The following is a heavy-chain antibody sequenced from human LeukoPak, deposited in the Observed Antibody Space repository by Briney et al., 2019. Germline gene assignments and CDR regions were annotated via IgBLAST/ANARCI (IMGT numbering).Heavy chain of an antibody. Sequence: SETLSLTCTVSGGSISSYYWSWIRQPPGKGLEWIGYIYYSGSTNYNPSLESRVTISVDTAKNQFSLKLSSVTAADTAVYYCARDRGNYYEIRSAFDIWGQGTMVTVSS. V-gene: IGHV4-59*01. CDR3: ARDRGNYYEIRSAFDI. J-gene: IGHJ3*02. CDR1: GGSISSYY. CDR2: IYYSGST. D-gene: IGHD3-22*01.